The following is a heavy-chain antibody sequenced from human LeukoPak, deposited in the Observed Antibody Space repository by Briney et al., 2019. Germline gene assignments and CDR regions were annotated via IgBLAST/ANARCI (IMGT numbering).Heavy chain of an antibody. CDR2: INPNSGGT. D-gene: IGHD3-10*01. V-gene: IGHV1-2*02. CDR1: GYTFTGYY. J-gene: IGHJ4*02. CDR3: ARDSVGRNYYGSGSYYN. Sequence: GASVKVSCKASGYTFTGYYMHWVRQAPGQGLEWMGWINPNSGGTNYAQKFQGRVTMTRDTSISTAYMELSRLRSDDTAAYYCARDSVGRNYYGSGSYYNWGQGTLVTVSS.